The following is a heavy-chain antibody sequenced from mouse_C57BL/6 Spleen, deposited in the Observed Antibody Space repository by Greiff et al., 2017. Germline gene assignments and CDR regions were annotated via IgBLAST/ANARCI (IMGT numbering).Heavy chain of an antibody. D-gene: IGHD1-1*01. Sequence: VQLQQSGAELVKPGASVKMSCKASGYTFTSYWITWVKQRPGQGLEWIGDIYPGSGSTNYNEKFKSKATLTVDTSSSTAYMQLSSLTSEDSAVYYCAREEITTVVARDFDYWGQGTTLTVSS. CDR2: IYPGSGST. CDR3: AREEITTVVARDFDY. J-gene: IGHJ2*01. V-gene: IGHV1-55*01. CDR1: GYTFTSYW.